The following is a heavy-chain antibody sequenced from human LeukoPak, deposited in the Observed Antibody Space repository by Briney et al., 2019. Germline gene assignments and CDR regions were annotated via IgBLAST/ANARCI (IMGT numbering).Heavy chain of an antibody. CDR3: ARVVGTHFQH. J-gene: IGHJ1*01. D-gene: IGHD1-26*01. V-gene: IGHV4-31*03. Sequence: SETLSLTCTVSGGSISSGVNYWSWIRQHPGKGLEWIGYIFYSGSTYYNPSLKSRVSISVDTSKNQFSLKVSSVTAADTAVYYRARVVGTHFQHWGQGTLVTVSS. CDR1: GGSISSGVNY. CDR2: IFYSGST.